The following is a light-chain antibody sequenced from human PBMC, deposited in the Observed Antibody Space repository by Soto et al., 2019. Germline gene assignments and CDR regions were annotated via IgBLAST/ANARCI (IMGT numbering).Light chain of an antibody. CDR1: SSDVDGYNY. CDR2: DVS. Sequence: QSALTQPASVSGSPGQSITISCTGTSSDVDGYNYVSWYQHHPGKAPKLMIYDVSNRPSGVSNRFSGSKSGNTASLTISGLQAEDEADYYCSSYTSSSTLVVFGGGTKLTVL. CDR3: SSYTSSSTLVV. J-gene: IGLJ2*01. V-gene: IGLV2-14*03.